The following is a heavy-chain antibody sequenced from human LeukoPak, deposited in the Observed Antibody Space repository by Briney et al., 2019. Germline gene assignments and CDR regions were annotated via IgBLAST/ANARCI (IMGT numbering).Heavy chain of an antibody. V-gene: IGHV3-30-3*01. D-gene: IGHD5-24*01. J-gene: IGHJ4*02. CDR3: ARNLRGAVETYYFDY. Sequence: PGRSLRLSCAASGFTFSSYAMHWVRQAPGKGLERVAVISYDGSNKYYADSVKGRFTISRDNSKNTLYLQMNSLRAEDTAVYYCARNLRGAVETYYFDYRGQGTLVTVSS. CDR2: ISYDGSNK. CDR1: GFTFSSYA.